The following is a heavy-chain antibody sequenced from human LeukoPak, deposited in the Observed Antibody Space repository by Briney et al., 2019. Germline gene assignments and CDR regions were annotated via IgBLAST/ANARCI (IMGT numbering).Heavy chain of an antibody. CDR3: TRDYGSGRVDY. CDR2: IYYTGST. J-gene: IGHJ4*02. Sequence: PSETLSLTCTVSGGSIRSSSYYWGWIRQPPGKGLEWIGTIYYTGSTYYNPSLKSRVTISVDTSKHQFSLKLTSVTAADTAVYSCTRDYGSGRVDYWGQGTLVTVSS. V-gene: IGHV4-39*01. D-gene: IGHD3-10*01. CDR1: GGSIRSSSYY.